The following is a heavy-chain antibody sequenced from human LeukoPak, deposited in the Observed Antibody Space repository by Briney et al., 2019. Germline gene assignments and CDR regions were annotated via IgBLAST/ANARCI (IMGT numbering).Heavy chain of an antibody. Sequence: SATLSLTCAVDGGSFIGYYWSWVHQQPGKWLEWIGEINHSGSTTYNPSLKSRVTISVDTSKNQFSLKLSSVTAADTAVYYCARVKGRPGWRITMIVVAGHAAFDIWGQGTMVTVSS. D-gene: IGHD3-22*01. J-gene: IGHJ3*02. CDR1: GGSFIGYY. CDR3: ARVKGRPGWRITMIVVAGHAAFDI. CDR2: INHSGST. V-gene: IGHV4-34*01.